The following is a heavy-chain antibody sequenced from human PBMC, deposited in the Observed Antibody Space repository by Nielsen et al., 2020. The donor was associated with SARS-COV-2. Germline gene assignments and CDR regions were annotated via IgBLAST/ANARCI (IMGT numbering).Heavy chain of an antibody. V-gene: IGHV3-23*01. Sequence: GGSLRLSCTASGFIFSSYGMSWVRQASGKGLEWVSAISGSGGSTYYADSVKGRFTISRDNSKNTLYLQMNSLRAEDTAVYYCAKDNPAAAGTVDYWGQGTLVTVSS. CDR1: GFIFSSYG. J-gene: IGHJ4*02. D-gene: IGHD6-13*01. CDR2: ISGSGGST. CDR3: AKDNPAAAGTVDY.